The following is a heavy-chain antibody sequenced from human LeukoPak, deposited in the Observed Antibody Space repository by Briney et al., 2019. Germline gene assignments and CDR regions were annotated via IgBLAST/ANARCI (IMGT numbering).Heavy chain of an antibody. CDR2: IYYNGST. Sequence: SETLSLTCTVSGGSISSYYWSWIRQPPGKGLEWIGYIYYNGSTNYNPSLKSRVTISVDTSKNQFSLKLSSVTAADTAVYYCARGYDFWSGYPFDYWGQGTLVTVSS. D-gene: IGHD3-3*01. V-gene: IGHV4-59*01. CDR1: GGSISSYY. CDR3: ARGYDFWSGYPFDY. J-gene: IGHJ4*02.